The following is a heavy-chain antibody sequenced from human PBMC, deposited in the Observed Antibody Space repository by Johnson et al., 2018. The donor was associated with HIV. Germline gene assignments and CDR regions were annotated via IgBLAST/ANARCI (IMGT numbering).Heavy chain of an antibody. CDR2: ISFDGSNK. V-gene: IGHV3-30*14. CDR3: ASGDDDGF. CDR1: GFTFSNYA. J-gene: IGHJ3*01. D-gene: IGHD5-12*01. Sequence: QVQLVESGGGVVQPGRSLRLSCAASGFTFSNYAMHWVRQAPGKGLEWVAVISFDGSNKFYADSVKGRFTISRDNSKNTLYLQMNSLRAEDTAVYFCASGDDDGFWGQGTKVTVSS.